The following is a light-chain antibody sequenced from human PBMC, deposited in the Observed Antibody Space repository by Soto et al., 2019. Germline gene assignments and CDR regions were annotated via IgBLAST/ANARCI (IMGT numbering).Light chain of an antibody. CDR1: QSVSSHY. CDR2: GAS. Sequence: EIVLTQSPGTLSLSPGERATLSCRASQSVSSHYLAWYQQKPGQAPSLLIYGASSRATGIPDRFSGSGSGTDFTLTISRLEPEDFAVYYCQQYTNSPTLTFGGGTKVEIK. V-gene: IGKV3-20*01. CDR3: QQYTNSPTLT. J-gene: IGKJ4*01.